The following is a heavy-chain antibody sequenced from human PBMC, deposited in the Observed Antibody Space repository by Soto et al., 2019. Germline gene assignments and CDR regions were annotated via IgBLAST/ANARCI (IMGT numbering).Heavy chain of an antibody. J-gene: IGHJ4*02. V-gene: IGHV4-31*03. Sequence: QVQLQESGPGLVKPSQTLSLTCTVSGGSISSGGYYWSWIRQHPGKGLEGIGYIYYSGSTYYNPSLKSRVTISVDTSKNQFSLKLSSVTAADTAVYYCARVRAPMVRGVGFYFDYWGQGTLVTVSS. CDR2: IYYSGST. CDR1: GGSISSGGYY. CDR3: ARVRAPMVRGVGFYFDY. D-gene: IGHD3-10*01.